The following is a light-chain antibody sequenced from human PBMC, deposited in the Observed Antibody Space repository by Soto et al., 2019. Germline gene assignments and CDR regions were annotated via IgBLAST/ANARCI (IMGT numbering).Light chain of an antibody. J-gene: IGKJ1*01. V-gene: IGKV3-20*01. Sequence: EVVLTQSPGTLSLSPGERATLSCRASQNIRGNEFAWYQQKPGQAPRLLIYRGSCRATGIPDSFSGRGSGTDFTLTISRLEPDDVSVYYCQDYGTSAPWTFGQGTKVEIK. CDR3: QDYGTSAPWT. CDR1: QNIRGNE. CDR2: RGS.